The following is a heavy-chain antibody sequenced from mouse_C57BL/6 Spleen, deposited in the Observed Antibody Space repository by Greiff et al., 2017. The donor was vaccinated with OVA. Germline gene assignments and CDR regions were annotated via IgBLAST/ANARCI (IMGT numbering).Heavy chain of an antibody. Sequence: QVQLKQPGAELVKPGASVKLSCKASGYTFTSYWMHWVKQRPGRGLEWIGRIDPNSGGTKYNEKFKSKATLTVDKTSSTAYMQHSSLTSEDSAVYYCARWHYDYDGPGAMDYWGQGTSVTVSS. CDR3: ARWHYDYDGPGAMDY. V-gene: IGHV1-72*01. CDR1: GYTFTSYW. CDR2: IDPNSGGT. D-gene: IGHD2-4*01. J-gene: IGHJ4*01.